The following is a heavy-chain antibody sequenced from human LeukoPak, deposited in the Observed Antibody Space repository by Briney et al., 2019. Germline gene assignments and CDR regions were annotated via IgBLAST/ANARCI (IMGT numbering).Heavy chain of an antibody. CDR3: ARVRDYDSNFYYYSMDV. V-gene: IGHV6-1*01. D-gene: IGHD3-22*01. CDR2: TYYRSKWYN. J-gene: IGHJ6*02. Sequence: SQTLSLTCAISGDSVSSNSAAWNWIRQSPSRGLEWLGRTYYRSKWYNDYAVSVKSRITINPDTSKNQFSLQLNSVTPEDTAVYYCARVRDYDSNFYYYSMDVWGQGTTVTVSS. CDR1: GDSVSSNSAA.